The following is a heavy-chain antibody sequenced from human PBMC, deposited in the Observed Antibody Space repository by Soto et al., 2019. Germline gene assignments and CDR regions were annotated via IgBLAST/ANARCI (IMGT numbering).Heavy chain of an antibody. J-gene: IGHJ4*02. D-gene: IGHD2-15*01. CDR2: IRSKANSYAT. V-gene: IGHV3-73*01. CDR1: GLTFSGSA. Sequence: GVSMRLSCAASGLTFSGSAMHWVRQASGKGLEWVGRIRSKANSYATAYAASVKGRFTISRDDSKNTAYLQMNSLKTEDTAVYYCTRHANCSGGSCYGGVSMHFDYWGQGTLVTVSS. CDR3: TRHANCSGGSCYGGVSMHFDY.